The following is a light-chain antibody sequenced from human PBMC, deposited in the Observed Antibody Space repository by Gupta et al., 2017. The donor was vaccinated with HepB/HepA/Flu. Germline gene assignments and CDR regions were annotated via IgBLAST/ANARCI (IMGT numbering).Light chain of an antibody. J-gene: IGLJ1*01. CDR3: CSYAGSNTYV. Sequence: QSALPQPPSLPGSPGQSVTISCTGISSDVGGYNYVPWYQQHPGKAPKLIIFDVSKRPSWVPDRFSGSKSGNTASLTISGLQAEDEADYYCCSYAGSNTYVLGIETRVTVL. V-gene: IGLV2-11*01. CDR1: SSDVGGYNY. CDR2: DVS.